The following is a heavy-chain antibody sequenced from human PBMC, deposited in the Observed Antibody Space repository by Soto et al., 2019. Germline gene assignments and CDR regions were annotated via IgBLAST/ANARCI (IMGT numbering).Heavy chain of an antibody. CDR3: ARDGGAFDI. J-gene: IGHJ3*02. D-gene: IGHD3-3*01. CDR2: INTDGRSP. CDR1: GFTFSSYW. Sequence: EVQLVESGGGLVQPGGSLRLSCVASGFTFSSYWMHWVRQAPGKGLVWVSHINTDGRSPTYADSVKGRFTISRDNAKNTLYLQMNTLRAEDTAVYYCARDGGAFDIWGQGTTVTVSS. V-gene: IGHV3-74*01.